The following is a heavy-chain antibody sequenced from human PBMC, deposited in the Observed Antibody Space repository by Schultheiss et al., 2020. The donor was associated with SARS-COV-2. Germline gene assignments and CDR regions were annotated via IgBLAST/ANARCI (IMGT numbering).Heavy chain of an antibody. CDR3: ARDRGGYDSYYFDY. CDR1: GFTFSSYA. Sequence: GGSLRLSCAASGFTFSSYAMSWVRQAPGKGLEWVSSISSSSSYIYYADSVKGRFTISRDNAKNSLYLQMNSLRAEDTAVYYCARDRGGYDSYYFDYWGQGTLVTVSS. D-gene: IGHD5-12*01. V-gene: IGHV3-21*01. J-gene: IGHJ4*02. CDR2: ISSSSSYI.